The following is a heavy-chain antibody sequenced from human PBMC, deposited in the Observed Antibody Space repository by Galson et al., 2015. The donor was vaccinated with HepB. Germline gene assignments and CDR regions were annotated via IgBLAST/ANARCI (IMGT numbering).Heavy chain of an antibody. J-gene: IGHJ4*02. CDR1: GDSVSSNSAA. Sequence: CAISGDSVSSNSAAWNWIRQSPSRGLEWLGRTYYRSKWYNDYAVSVKSRITINPDTSKNQFSLQLNSVTPEDTAVYYCARDSWEPRPGDFDYWGQGTLVTVSS. CDR3: ARDSWEPRPGDFDY. V-gene: IGHV6-1*01. D-gene: IGHD1-26*01. CDR2: TYYRSKWYN.